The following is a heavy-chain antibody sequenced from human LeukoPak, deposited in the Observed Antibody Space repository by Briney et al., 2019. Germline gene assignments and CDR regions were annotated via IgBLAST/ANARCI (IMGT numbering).Heavy chain of an antibody. CDR2: INPNSGGT. CDR3: ARNGFTYQPDHYYYYMDV. J-gene: IGHJ6*03. Sequence: GASVEVSCKASGYTFTGYYMHWVRQAPGQGLEWMGWINPNSGGTNYAQKFQGRVTMTRDTSISTAYMELSRLRSDDTAVYYCARNGFTYQPDHYYYYMDVWGKGTTVTVSS. D-gene: IGHD2-2*01. V-gene: IGHV1-2*02. CDR1: GYTFTGYY.